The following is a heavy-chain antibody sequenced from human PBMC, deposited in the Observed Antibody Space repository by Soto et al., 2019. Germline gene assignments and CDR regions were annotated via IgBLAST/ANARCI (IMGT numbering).Heavy chain of an antibody. D-gene: IGHD2-2*01. V-gene: IGHV4-34*01. CDR2: INHSGST. CDR1: GGALSGYY. Sequence: SETLSLTCAVYGGALSGYYWSWIRQPPGKGLEWIGEINHSGSTNYNPSLKSRVTISVDTSKNQFSLKLSSVTAADTAVYYCARDTSLYCSSTSCAYYFDYWGQGTLVTVSS. CDR3: ARDTSLYCSSTSCAYYFDY. J-gene: IGHJ4*02.